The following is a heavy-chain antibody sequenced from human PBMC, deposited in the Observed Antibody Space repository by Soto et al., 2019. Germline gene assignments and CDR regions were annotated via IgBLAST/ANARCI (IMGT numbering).Heavy chain of an antibody. CDR3: AKVLIAVAGTEGFDY. D-gene: IGHD6-19*01. J-gene: IGHJ4*02. Sequence: GGSLRLSCAASGFTISSYAMSWVRQAPGKGLEWVSAISGSGGSTYYADSVKGRFTISRDNSKNTLYLQMNSLRAEDTAVYYCAKVLIAVAGTEGFDYWGQGTLVTVSS. V-gene: IGHV3-23*01. CDR1: GFTISSYA. CDR2: ISGSGGST.